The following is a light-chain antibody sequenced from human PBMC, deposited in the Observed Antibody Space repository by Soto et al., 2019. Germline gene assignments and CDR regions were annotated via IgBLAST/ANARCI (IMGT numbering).Light chain of an antibody. CDR2: AAS. J-gene: IGKJ1*01. V-gene: IGKV1-9*01. CDR3: QQYNSYPWT. Sequence: DIQLTQSPSFLSPSIGESVTITCRASQVISTSLAWYQVKPGKAPNLLIYAASTLESGVPSRFSATVSGTEFTLTISSLQPDDFATYYCQQYNSYPWTFGQGTKV. CDR1: QVISTS.